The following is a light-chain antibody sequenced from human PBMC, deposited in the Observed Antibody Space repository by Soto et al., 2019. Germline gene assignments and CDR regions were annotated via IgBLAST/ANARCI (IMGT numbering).Light chain of an antibody. Sequence: IVLIQSPATLSLSPEERATLSCRATQNINSYLAWYQQKPGQAPRLLIYDASNRATGIPARFRGSGSGTDFTLTISSLESEDSSVYYCQQRRDWYTFGQGTKLEIK. CDR2: DAS. J-gene: IGKJ2*01. V-gene: IGKV3-11*01. CDR1: QNINSY. CDR3: QQRRDWYT.